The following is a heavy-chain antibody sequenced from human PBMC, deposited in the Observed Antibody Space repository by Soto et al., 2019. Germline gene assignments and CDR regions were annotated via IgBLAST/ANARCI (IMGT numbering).Heavy chain of an antibody. D-gene: IGHD2-15*01. V-gene: IGHV3-48*03. J-gene: IGHJ4*02. CDR3: AMVDLGDAVGY. CDR2: ISNSGSTK. CDR1: GITLSSHE. Sequence: EVQLVESGGDMVQPGGSLRLSCVASGITLSSHEVTWVRQAPGKGLEWLTYISNSGSTKHYADSVNGRFTVSRDNAKNAWCLQMNSLRAEDTSIYTCAMVDLGDAVGYRGQGTLLTFSS.